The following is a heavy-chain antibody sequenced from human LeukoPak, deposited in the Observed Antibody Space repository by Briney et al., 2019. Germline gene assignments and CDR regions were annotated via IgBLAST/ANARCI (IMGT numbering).Heavy chain of an antibody. CDR1: GFSISTGYY. Sequence: SETLSLTCTVSGFSISTGYYWGWIRQPPGKGLEWIGSISLNGITYYNPSLKSRVTISVDTSRNRFSLKLTSVTAADTAVYYCARDQGRYASAYQDYWGQGTLVTVSS. D-gene: IGHD2-15*01. CDR3: ARDQGRYASAYQDY. J-gene: IGHJ4*02. V-gene: IGHV4-38-2*02. CDR2: ISLNGIT.